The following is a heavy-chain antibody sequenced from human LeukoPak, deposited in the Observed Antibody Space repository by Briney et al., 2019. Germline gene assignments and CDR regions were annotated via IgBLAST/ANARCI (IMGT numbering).Heavy chain of an antibody. CDR3: ASGIVVVPAAPY. CDR1: GFTFSSYS. CDR2: ISSSSSYI. V-gene: IGHV3-21*01. J-gene: IGHJ4*02. Sequence: PGGSLRLSCAASGFTFSSYSMNWVRQAPGKGLEWVSSISSSSSYIYYADSVKGRFTNSRDNAKNSLYLQMNSLRAEDTAVYYCASGIVVVPAAPYWGQGTLVTVSS. D-gene: IGHD2-2*01.